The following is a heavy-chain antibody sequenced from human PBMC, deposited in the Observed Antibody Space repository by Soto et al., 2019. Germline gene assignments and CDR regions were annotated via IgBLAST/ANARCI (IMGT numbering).Heavy chain of an antibody. D-gene: IGHD1-26*01. V-gene: IGHV4-39*01. J-gene: IGHJ5*02. CDR2: IYYSGST. CDR3: ATQEVGGSYVYTFDP. CDR1: GGSITSSSYY. Sequence: QLHLRESGPGLVKPSETLSLTCTVSGGSITSSSYYWGWIRQPPGKGLEWIGSIYYSGSTYYNPSHKSRVTISVHTSKNQFSLKLSSGTAADTAVYYCATQEVGGSYVYTFDPWGQGTLVTVSS.